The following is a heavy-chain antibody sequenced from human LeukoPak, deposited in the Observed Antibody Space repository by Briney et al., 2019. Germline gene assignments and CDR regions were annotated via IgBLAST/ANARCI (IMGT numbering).Heavy chain of an antibody. CDR2: ISGSGGST. Sequence: GGSLRLSCAASGFAVSNSYMSWVRQAPGKGLEWVSAISGSGGSTYYADSVKGRFTISRDNSKNTLYLQMNSLRAEDTAVYYCVLLKRGYSYGYADYWGQGTLVTVSS. CDR3: VLLKRGYSYGYADY. J-gene: IGHJ4*02. D-gene: IGHD5-18*01. CDR1: GFAVSNSY. V-gene: IGHV3-23*01.